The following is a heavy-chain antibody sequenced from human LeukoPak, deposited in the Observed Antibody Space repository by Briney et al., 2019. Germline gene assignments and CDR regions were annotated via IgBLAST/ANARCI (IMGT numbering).Heavy chain of an antibody. D-gene: IGHD3-22*01. CDR3: AGDDSSGYYY. V-gene: IGHV4-59*01. CDR2: IYYSGST. Sequence: SETLSPTCTVSGGSISSYYWSWIRQPPGKGLEWIGYIYYSGSTNYNPSLKSRVTISVDTSKNQFSLKLSSVTAADTAVYYCAGDDSSGYYYWGQGTLVTVSS. J-gene: IGHJ4*02. CDR1: GGSISSYY.